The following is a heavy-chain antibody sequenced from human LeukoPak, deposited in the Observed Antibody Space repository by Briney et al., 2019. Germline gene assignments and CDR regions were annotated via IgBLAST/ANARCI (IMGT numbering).Heavy chain of an antibody. D-gene: IGHD3-3*01. CDR3: ARDRVYDFWSGQLLPDDY. V-gene: IGHV1-69*04. CDR2: IIPILGIA. J-gene: IGHJ4*02. CDR1: GGTFSSYA. Sequence: ASVKVSCKASGGTFSSYAISWVRQAPGQGLEWMGRIIPILGIANYAQKFQGRVTITADKSTSTAYMELSSLRSEDTAVYYCARDRVYDFWSGQLLPDDYWGQGTLVTVSS.